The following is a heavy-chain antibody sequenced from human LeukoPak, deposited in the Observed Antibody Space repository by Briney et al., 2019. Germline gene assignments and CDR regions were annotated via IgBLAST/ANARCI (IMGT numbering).Heavy chain of an antibody. CDR2: INPNSGGT. CDR1: GYTFTGYY. J-gene: IGHJ6*03. Sequence: ASVTVSCKAYGYTFTGYYMHWVRQAPGQGLEWMGWINPNSGGTNYAQKFQGRVTMTSDTSISTAYMELSRLRSDETAVYYCARGSGGGLLGQGYYYYYMDVWGKGTTVTVSS. V-gene: IGHV1-2*02. CDR3: ARGSGGGLLGQGYYYYYMDV. D-gene: IGHD1-26*01.